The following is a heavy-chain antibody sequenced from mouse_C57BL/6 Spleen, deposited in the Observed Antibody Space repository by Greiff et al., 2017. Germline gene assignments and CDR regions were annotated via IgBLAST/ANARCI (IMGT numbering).Heavy chain of an antibody. CDR1: GYAFSSSW. CDR3: ARGWDGYAMDY. V-gene: IGHV1-80*01. J-gene: IGHJ4*01. D-gene: IGHD4-1*01. Sequence: VQLQQSGAELVKPGASVKISCKASGYAFSSSWMNWVKQRPGKGLEWIGQIYPGDGDTNYNGQFKGKATLTADKSSSTADMHLSSLTSEYSAVYFCARGWDGYAMDYWGQGTSVTVSS. CDR2: IYPGDGDT.